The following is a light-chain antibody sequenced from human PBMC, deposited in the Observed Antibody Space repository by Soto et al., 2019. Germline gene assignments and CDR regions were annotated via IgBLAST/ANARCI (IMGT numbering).Light chain of an antibody. J-gene: IGLJ1*01. CDR1: SSEVGGYNY. CDR3: SPYTTSNTPQIV. Sequence: QSVLTQPASGSGSPGQSITISCTGTSSEVGGYNYVSWYQQHPGKAPKFIIYDVSNRPSGVSNRFSGSKSGNTASLTISGLQAEDEADYYCSPYTTSNTPQIVFGTGTKVTVL. V-gene: IGLV2-14*01. CDR2: DVS.